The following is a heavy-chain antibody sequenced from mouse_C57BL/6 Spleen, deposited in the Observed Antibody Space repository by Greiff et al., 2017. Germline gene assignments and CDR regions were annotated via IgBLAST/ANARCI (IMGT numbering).Heavy chain of an antibody. CDR3: ARRRGLSTGYAMDY. CDR2: IDPSDSYT. Sequence: VQLQQPGAELVMPGASVKLSCKASGYTFTSYWMHWVKQRPGQGLEWIGEIDPSDSYTNYNQKFKGKSTLTVDTSSSTAYMQLSSLTSEDSAVYYCARRRGLSTGYAMDYWGKGTSVTVSS. J-gene: IGHJ4*01. CDR1: GYTFTSYW. V-gene: IGHV1-69*01. D-gene: IGHD3-1*01.